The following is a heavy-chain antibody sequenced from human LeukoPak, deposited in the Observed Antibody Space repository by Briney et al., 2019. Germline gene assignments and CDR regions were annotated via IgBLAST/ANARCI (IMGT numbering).Heavy chain of an antibody. Sequence: PGGSLRLSCAASGFTFSSCAMSWVRPAPGKGQEWIGEINHSGSTNYNPSLKSRVTISVDTSKNQFSLKLSSVTAADTAVYYCARHSSWSLAPYFDYWGQGTLVTVSS. CDR1: GFTFSSCA. D-gene: IGHD6-13*01. CDR2: INHSGST. V-gene: IGHV4-34*01. J-gene: IGHJ4*02. CDR3: ARHSSWSLAPYFDY.